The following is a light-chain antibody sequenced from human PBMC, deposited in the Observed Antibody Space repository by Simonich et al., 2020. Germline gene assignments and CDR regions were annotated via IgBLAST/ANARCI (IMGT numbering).Light chain of an antibody. J-gene: IGKJ1*01. V-gene: IGKV4-1*01. CDR2: WAS. Sequence: DIVMTQSPDSLAVSLGERATINCKSSQSVLYSSNNKNYLAGYQQKPGQPPKLPVYWASTRESGVPGRFSGSGSGTDFTLTISSLQAEDVAVYYCQQYYSTPWTFGQGTKVEIK. CDR1: QSVLYSSNNKNY. CDR3: QQYYSTPWT.